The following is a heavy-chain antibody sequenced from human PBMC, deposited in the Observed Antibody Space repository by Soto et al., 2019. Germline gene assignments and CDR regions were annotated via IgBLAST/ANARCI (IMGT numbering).Heavy chain of an antibody. D-gene: IGHD4-17*01. CDR3: AREGYGDYEPFDY. V-gene: IGHV4-61*01. CDR2: IYYSGST. J-gene: IGHJ4*02. CDR1: GGSVSSGIYY. Sequence: SETLSLTCPVSGGSVSSGIYYWSWIRQPPGKGLEWIGYIYYSGSTNYNPSLKSRVTISVDTSKNQFSLKLSSVTAADTAVYYCAREGYGDYEPFDYWGQGTLVTVSS.